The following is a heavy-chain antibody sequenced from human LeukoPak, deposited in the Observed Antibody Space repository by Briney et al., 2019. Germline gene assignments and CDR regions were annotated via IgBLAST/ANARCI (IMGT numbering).Heavy chain of an antibody. D-gene: IGHD1-26*01. V-gene: IGHV4-59*01. CDR1: GGSISSYY. CDR3: AKGATNFEY. CDR2: VYYSGTT. Sequence: ASEALSLTCTVSGGSISSYYWSWIRQPPGKGLEWIGYVYYSGTTNYNPSLKSRVTISVDTSKNQFSLKLTYVTAADTAVYYCAKGATNFEYWGQGTLVTVSS. J-gene: IGHJ4*02.